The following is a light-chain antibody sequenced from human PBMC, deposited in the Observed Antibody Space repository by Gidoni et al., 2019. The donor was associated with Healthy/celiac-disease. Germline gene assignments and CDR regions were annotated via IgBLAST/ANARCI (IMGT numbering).Light chain of an antibody. V-gene: IGKV3-20*01. CDR3: QQYGSSPLT. Sequence: EIVLTQSPGTLSLSPGERATLSCRASQSVSSSYLAWYQQKPGQAPRLLIYGASSRATGIPDRFRGSGSGTDFTLTISRREPEDFVVYYCQQYGSSPLTFXGXTKVEIK. CDR1: QSVSSSY. J-gene: IGKJ4*01. CDR2: GAS.